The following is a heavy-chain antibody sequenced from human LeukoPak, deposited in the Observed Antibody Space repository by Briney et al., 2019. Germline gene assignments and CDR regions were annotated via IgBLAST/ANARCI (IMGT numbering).Heavy chain of an antibody. CDR1: GGSFSGYY. D-gene: IGHD6-13*01. J-gene: IGHJ4*02. CDR3: ARGRYLTTGGGAAAGFLDY. Sequence: PSETLSLTCAVYGGSFSGYYWSWIRQPPGKGLEWIGEINHSGSTNYNPSLKSRVTISVDTSQNQFSVRLSSATAADTAVYYCARGRYLTTGGGAAAGFLDYWGQGTLVTVSS. CDR2: INHSGST. V-gene: IGHV4-34*01.